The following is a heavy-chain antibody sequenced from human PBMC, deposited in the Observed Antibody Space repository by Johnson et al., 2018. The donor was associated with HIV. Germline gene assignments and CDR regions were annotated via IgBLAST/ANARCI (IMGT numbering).Heavy chain of an antibody. Sequence: QVQLVESGGGVVQPGRSLRLSCVVSGFTFSNYGMHWVRQAPGKGLEWVAVISYDGSNKYYADSVKGRFTISRDNSKNTLYLQMNSLRAEDTAVYYCARDVSYRYDGDGWADAFDIWGQGTMVTVSA. J-gene: IGHJ3*02. V-gene: IGHV3-30*03. CDR2: ISYDGSNK. D-gene: IGHD2-21*01. CDR1: GFTFSNYG. CDR3: ARDVSYRYDGDGWADAFDI.